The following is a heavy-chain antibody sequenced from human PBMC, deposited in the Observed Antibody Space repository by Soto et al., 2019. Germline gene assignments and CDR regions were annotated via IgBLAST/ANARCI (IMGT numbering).Heavy chain of an antibody. V-gene: IGHV1-18*01. CDR1: GYRFSDYG. Sequence: ASVKVSCKTSGYRFSDYGISWVREAPGQGLEWMGWINTDSGNAKYEQRFQGRVTLTTDPSTRTVFLELTSLKFDDAAVYYCARGFIPENYWGQGTRVTVSS. CDR3: ARGFIPENY. CDR2: INTDSGNA. D-gene: IGHD3-16*01. J-gene: IGHJ4*02.